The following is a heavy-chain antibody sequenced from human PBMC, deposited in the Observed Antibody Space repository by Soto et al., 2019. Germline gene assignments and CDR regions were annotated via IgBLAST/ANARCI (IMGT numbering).Heavy chain of an antibody. Sequence: PSETLSLTCTASGSSISSYNWSWLRQPPGKGLEWIGYIYYSGSTNYNPSLKSRVTISVDTSKNQCSLKLSSVTAADTAVYYCARDRGVGATTYYYYYCMDVWGQGTTVTVSS. CDR1: GSSISSYN. V-gene: IGHV4-59*01. D-gene: IGHD1-26*01. CDR3: ARDRGVGATTYYYYYCMDV. J-gene: IGHJ6*02. CDR2: IYYSGST.